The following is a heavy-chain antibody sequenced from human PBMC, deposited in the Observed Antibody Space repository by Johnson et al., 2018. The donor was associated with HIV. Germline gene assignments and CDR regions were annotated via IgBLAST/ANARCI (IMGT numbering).Heavy chain of an antibody. V-gene: IGHV3-30*02. D-gene: IGHD5-18*01. J-gene: IGHJ3*02. CDR2: IRYDGGYK. CDR1: GFTFSTYA. Sequence: QVQLVESGGGVVQPGTSLRLSCAASGFTFSTYAMFWVRQAPGKGLEWVAFIRYDGGYKYYADSVKGRFTISRDNSKNTLYLQMNSLKAEDTAVYYCAKARGYDTYDAFDIWGKGTMVTVSS. CDR3: AKARGYDTYDAFDI.